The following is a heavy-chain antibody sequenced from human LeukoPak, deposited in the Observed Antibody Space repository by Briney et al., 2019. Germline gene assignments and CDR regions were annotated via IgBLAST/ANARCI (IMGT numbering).Heavy chain of an antibody. CDR1: GLTLRSFA. V-gene: IGHV3-23*01. J-gene: IGHJ4*02. CDR2: ISGDGGST. D-gene: IGHD2-2*01. CDR3: AAMTTAAANAFFY. Sequence: GGSLRLSCGVSGLTLRSFAMSWVRQPAGKGPEWVSAISGDGGSTEYADSVKGRFTISRDNSKNTVYLQMNSLRAGDTALYYCAAMTTAAANAFFYWGRGTVVTVSA.